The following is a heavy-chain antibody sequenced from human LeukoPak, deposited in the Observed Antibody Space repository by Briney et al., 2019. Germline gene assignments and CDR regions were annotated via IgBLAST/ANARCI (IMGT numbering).Heavy chain of an antibody. CDR2: TSSDLNVK. D-gene: IGHD3-22*01. V-gene: IGHV3-30*18. J-gene: IGHJ3*02. CDR1: GFTFRNYV. CDR3: AKDRFITMIVVVINRAFDI. Sequence: GGSLRLSCAASGFTFRNYVIHWVRQAPGKGLEWVAVTSSDLNVKLYADSVKGRFTISRDNSKNTLYLQMNSLRAEDTAVYYCAKDRFITMIVVVINRAFDIWGQGTMVTVSS.